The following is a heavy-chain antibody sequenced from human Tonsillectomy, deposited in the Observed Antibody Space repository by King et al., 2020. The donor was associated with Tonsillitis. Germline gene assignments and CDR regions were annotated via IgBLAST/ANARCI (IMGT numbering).Heavy chain of an antibody. Sequence: VQLVESGGGVVQPGRSLRLSCAASGFTFSPYAMHWVRQAPGKGLEWVALISYDGSKKNYADSVKGRFTISRENSKNTLYLQMNSLRAEDTAVYYCARARRLGNAFDIWGQGTMVIVSS. CDR1: GFTFSPYA. J-gene: IGHJ3*02. CDR3: ARARRLGNAFDI. D-gene: IGHD7-27*01. CDR2: ISYDGSKK. V-gene: IGHV3-30*01.